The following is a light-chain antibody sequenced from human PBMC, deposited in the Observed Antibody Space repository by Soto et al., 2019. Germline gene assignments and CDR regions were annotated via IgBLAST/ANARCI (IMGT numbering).Light chain of an antibody. CDR1: SSNIGSNS. J-gene: IGLJ3*02. V-gene: IGLV1-44*01. CDR3: AAWDDTLNGVV. Sequence: QSVLTQPPSASGTPGQRVTISCSGSSSNIGSNSVNWYQQFPATAPKLLLYGNNQRPSGVPDRFSGSKSGTSASLAISGLHSEDEADYFCAAWDDTLNGVVFGGGTKLTVL. CDR2: GNN.